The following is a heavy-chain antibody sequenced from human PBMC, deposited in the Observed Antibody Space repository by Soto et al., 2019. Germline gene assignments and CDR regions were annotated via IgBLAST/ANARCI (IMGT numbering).Heavy chain of an antibody. D-gene: IGHD2-21*02. Sequence: SVKVSCKASGGTFSSYAISWVRQAPGQGLEWMGGIIPIFGTVNYAQKFQGRVTITADESTSTAYMELSSLRSEDTAVYYCARDLYGGNSVYFDYWGQGTLVTVSS. CDR3: ARDLYGGNSVYFDY. V-gene: IGHV1-69*13. CDR2: IIPIFGTV. J-gene: IGHJ4*02. CDR1: GGTFSSYA.